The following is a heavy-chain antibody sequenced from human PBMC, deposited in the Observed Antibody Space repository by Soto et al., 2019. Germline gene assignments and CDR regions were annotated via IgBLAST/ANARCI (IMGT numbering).Heavy chain of an antibody. J-gene: IGHJ4*02. V-gene: IGHV3-74*01. D-gene: IGHD6-19*01. Sequence: GGSLRLSCAASGFTFSSYWMHWVRQAPGKGLVWVSRINSDGSSTSYADSVKGRFTISRDNAKNTLYLQMNSLRAEDTAVYYCARDQEYSSGWVLRYYFDYWGQGTLVTVSS. CDR1: GFTFSSYW. CDR3: ARDQEYSSGWVLRYYFDY. CDR2: INSDGSST.